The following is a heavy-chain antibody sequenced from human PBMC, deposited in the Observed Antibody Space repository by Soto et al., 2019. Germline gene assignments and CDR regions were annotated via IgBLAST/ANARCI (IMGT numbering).Heavy chain of an antibody. D-gene: IGHD3-10*01. CDR3: AILYLITIVRVVLSDY. CDR1: GYTFTSYG. J-gene: IGHJ4*02. Sequence: QVQLVQSGAEVKKPGASVKVSCKASGYTFTSYGISWVRQAPGQGLEWMGWISAYNGNTNYAQKLQGRVTMTTDTSTSTAYMDLRRLRSAHTAVYSCAILYLITIVRVVLSDYWAQGTLLTVSS. V-gene: IGHV1-18*01. CDR2: ISAYNGNT.